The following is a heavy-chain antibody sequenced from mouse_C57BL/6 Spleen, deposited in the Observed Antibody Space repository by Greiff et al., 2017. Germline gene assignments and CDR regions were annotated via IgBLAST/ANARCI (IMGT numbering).Heavy chain of an antibody. J-gene: IGHJ2*01. V-gene: IGHV5-6*02. CDR3: ARREGYDYDGYYFDY. Sequence: EVKVVESGGDLVKPGGSLKLSCAASGFTFSSYGMSWVRQTPDKRLEWVATISSGGSYTYYPDSVKGRFTISRDNAKNTLYLQMSSLKSENTAMYYCARREGYDYDGYYFDYWGQGTTLTVSS. D-gene: IGHD2-4*01. CDR2: ISSGGSYT. CDR1: GFTFSSYG.